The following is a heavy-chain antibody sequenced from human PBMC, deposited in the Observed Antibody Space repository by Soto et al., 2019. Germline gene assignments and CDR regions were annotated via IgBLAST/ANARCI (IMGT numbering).Heavy chain of an antibody. V-gene: IGHV3-21*01. Sequence: GESLKISCAASGFTFSSYSMIWVRQAPGKGLEWVSSISGSSSYVYYVDSVKGRFTISRDNAKISLYLQMNSLGVDDTAIYYCAKNHERELPRVIDFWGQGTLVPVSS. CDR1: GFTFSSYS. CDR3: AKNHERELPRVIDF. CDR2: ISGSSSYV. J-gene: IGHJ4*02. D-gene: IGHD1-7*01.